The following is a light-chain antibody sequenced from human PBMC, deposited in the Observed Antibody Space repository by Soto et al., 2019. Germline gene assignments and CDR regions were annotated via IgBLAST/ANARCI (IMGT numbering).Light chain of an antibody. CDR3: QHYSSSLPWT. CDR2: GAS. V-gene: IGKV3-20*01. CDR1: QSVISTY. Sequence: EIVLTQSPGTLSLSPGERATLSCRASQSVISTYLAWYQQKPGQAPRLLISGASTRATGIPDRFSGSGSGTDFTLTISRREPEDCAVYYCQHYSSSLPWTFGQGTKVEIK. J-gene: IGKJ1*01.